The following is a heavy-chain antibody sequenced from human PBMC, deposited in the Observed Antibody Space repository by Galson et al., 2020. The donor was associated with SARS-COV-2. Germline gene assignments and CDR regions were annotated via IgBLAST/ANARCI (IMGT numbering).Heavy chain of an antibody. J-gene: IGHJ6*02. CDR3: ARARVLRYFDWLSNVDGMDV. CDR2: IYYSGST. D-gene: IGHD3-9*01. CDR1: GGSISSGGYY. V-gene: IGHV4-31*03. Sequence: SETLSLTCTVSGGSISSGGYYWSWIRKHPGKGLEWIGYIYYSGSTYYNPSLKSRVTISVDTSKNQFSLKLSSVTAADTAVYYCARARVLRYFDWLSNVDGMDVWGQGTTVTVSS.